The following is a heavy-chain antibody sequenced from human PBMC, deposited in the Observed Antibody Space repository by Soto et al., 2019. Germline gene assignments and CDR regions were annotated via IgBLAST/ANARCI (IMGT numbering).Heavy chain of an antibody. CDR3: ARVTSYDSSGYYHRDYYYGMAV. V-gene: IGHV3-30*03. J-gene: IGHJ6*02. CDR1: GVTFSSYG. CDR2: KSYDGSNK. D-gene: IGHD3-22*01. Sequence: GGSLRLSCAASGVTFSSYGMDWGRKAQGKGRGWVGVKSYDGSNKYNADSGKGRLTISRDNSKNTLYLQMNSLTAADTAVYYCARVTSYDSSGYYHRDYYYGMAVWGQGTTVTVSS.